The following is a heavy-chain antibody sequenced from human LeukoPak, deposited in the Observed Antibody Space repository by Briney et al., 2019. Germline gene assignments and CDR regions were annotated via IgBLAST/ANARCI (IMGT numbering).Heavy chain of an antibody. CDR3: ARGLYCSSTSCSDFHY. J-gene: IGHJ4*02. CDR2: INPKSGDT. Sequence: SVTVSFTASGYAFTVYYMHWVRQTPRQGIELMGWINPKSGDTNHPQKLKGRVTMTVDESISTDYMELSSMRSDDTVVYYCARGLYCSSTSCSDFHYWGQGTLVTVS. CDR1: GYAFTVYY. D-gene: IGHD2-2*01. V-gene: IGHV1-2*02.